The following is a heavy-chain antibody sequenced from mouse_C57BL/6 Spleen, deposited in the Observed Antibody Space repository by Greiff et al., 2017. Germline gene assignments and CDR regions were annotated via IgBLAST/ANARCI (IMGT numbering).Heavy chain of an antibody. D-gene: IGHD2-5*01. CDR2: IYPGSGNN. J-gene: IGHJ2*01. CDR1: GYSFTSYY. Sequence: QVQLQQSGPELVKPGASVKISCKASGYSFTSYYIHWVKQRPGQGLEWIGWIYPGSGNNKYNEKFKGKAKLTADTSSSTAYVQLSSLTSEDSAVYYYARYSNYFDYWGQGTTLTASS. CDR3: ARYSNYFDY. V-gene: IGHV1-66*01.